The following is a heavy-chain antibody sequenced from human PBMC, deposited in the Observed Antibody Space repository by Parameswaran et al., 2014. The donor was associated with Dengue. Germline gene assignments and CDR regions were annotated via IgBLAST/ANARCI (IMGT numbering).Heavy chain of an antibody. CDR3: TTTWGYPGTSFADY. CDR2: IKSKTDGGTT. J-gene: IGHJ4*02. D-gene: IGHD1-1*01. V-gene: IGHV3-15*01. Sequence: WIRQPPGKGLEWVGRIKSKTDGGTTDYAAPVKGRFTISRDDSKNTLYLQMNSLKTEDTAVYYCTTTWGYPGTSFADYWGQGTLVTVSS.